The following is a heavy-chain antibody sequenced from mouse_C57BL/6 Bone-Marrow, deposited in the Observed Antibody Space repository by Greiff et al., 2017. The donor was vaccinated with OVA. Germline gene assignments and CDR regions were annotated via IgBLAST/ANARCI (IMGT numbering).Heavy chain of an antibody. V-gene: IGHV1-74*01. CDR3: AIRGIYYGYDLNYFDY. D-gene: IGHD2-2*01. J-gene: IGHJ2*01. Sequence: VQLQQPGAELVKPGASVKVSCKVLGYTFPRYWMHWVKQRPGQGFEWIGRFHPSDSDTNYNQKFKGKAPLPVDKSSSSAYMQLSSLTSEDSAVYYCAIRGIYYGYDLNYFDYWGQGTTLTVSS. CDR2: FHPSDSDT. CDR1: GYTFPRYW.